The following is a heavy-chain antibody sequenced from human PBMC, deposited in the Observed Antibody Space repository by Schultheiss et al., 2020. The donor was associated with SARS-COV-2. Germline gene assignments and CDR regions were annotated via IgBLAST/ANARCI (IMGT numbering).Heavy chain of an antibody. CDR3: ARAKMEMATIGSAFDI. D-gene: IGHD5-24*01. J-gene: IGHJ3*02. Sequence: GGSLRLSCAASGFTFSSNYMSWVRQAPGKGLEWVSVISGSGGSTYYADSVKGRFTISRDNSKNTLYLQMNSLRAEDTAVYYCARAKMEMATIGSAFDIWGQGTMVTVSS. CDR2: ISGSGGST. V-gene: IGHV3-66*01. CDR1: GFTFSSNY.